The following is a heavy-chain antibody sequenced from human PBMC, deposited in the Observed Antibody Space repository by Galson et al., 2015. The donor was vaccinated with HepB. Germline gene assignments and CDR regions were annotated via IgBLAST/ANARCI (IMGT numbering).Heavy chain of an antibody. CDR2: ISSSSNYT. Sequence: SLRLSCAASGFTFSDYYMSWIRQAPGKGLEWVSYISSSSNYTNYADSVKGRFTISRDNAKNSLYLQMNSLRAEDTAVYYCARALSHDYSKGVHYFDYWGQGTLVTVSS. CDR3: ARALSHDYSKGVHYFDY. V-gene: IGHV3-11*06. J-gene: IGHJ4*02. CDR1: GFTFSDYY. D-gene: IGHD4-11*01.